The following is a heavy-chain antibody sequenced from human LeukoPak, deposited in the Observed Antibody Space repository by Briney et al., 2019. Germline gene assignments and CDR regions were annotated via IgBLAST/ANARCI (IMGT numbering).Heavy chain of an antibody. J-gene: IGHJ4*02. V-gene: IGHV4-39*06. Sequence: PSETLSLTCTVSGGSISSSSYYWGWIRQPPGTGLEWIGSIYYSGSTYYNPSLKSRVTISVDTSKNQFTLKLSSVTAADTAVYYCARVEGSSWYVIIDYWGQGTLVTVSS. CDR2: IYYSGST. CDR3: ARVEGSSWYVIIDY. D-gene: IGHD6-13*01. CDR1: GGSISSSSYY.